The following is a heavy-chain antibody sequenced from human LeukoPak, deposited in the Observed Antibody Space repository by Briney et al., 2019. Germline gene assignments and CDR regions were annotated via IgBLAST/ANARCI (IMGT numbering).Heavy chain of an antibody. CDR2: IYYSGST. V-gene: IGHV4-39*07. D-gene: IGHD3-16*01. CDR3: ARGGTVEGFDP. J-gene: IGHJ5*02. Sequence: SETLSLTCTVPGGSISSSNYYWGWIRQPPGKGLEWIGSIYYSGSTYYNPSLKSRVTISVDTSKNQFSLKLSSVTAADTAVYYCARGGTVEGFDPWGQGTLVTVSS. CDR1: GGSISSSNYY.